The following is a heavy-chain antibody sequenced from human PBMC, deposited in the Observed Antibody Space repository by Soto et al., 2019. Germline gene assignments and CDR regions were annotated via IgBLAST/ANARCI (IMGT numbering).Heavy chain of an antibody. CDR3: ARHLGFCSSSTCNSWFGP. CDR1: GGSISSFY. V-gene: IGHV4-59*08. D-gene: IGHD2-2*01. J-gene: IGHJ5*02. Sequence: SETLSLTCTVSGGSISSFYWSWIRQPPGKGLEWIGYMYFSGNTYYNPSHRSRVTISVDTSKNQFSLKLSSVTAADTAVYYCARHLGFCSSSTCNSWFGPWGQGTLVTVSS. CDR2: MYFSGNT.